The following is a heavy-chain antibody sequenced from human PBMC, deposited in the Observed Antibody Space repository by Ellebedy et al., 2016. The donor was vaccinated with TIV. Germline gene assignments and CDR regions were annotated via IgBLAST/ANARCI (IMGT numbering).Heavy chain of an antibody. V-gene: IGHV3-74*01. CDR3: ARCVVAHAAFDI. Sequence: PGGSLRLSCAASGFTFSSHWMHWVRQGPGKGLVWVSRINNDGNITIYADSVKGRFTISRDNAKNSLYLQMNSLRGEDTAVYYCARCVVAHAAFDIWGQGTMVTVSS. CDR2: INNDGNIT. J-gene: IGHJ3*02. CDR1: GFTFSSHW. D-gene: IGHD2-15*01.